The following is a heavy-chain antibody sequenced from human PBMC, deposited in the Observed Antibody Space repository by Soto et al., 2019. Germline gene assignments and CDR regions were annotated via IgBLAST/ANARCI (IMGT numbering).Heavy chain of an antibody. CDR3: ARGGGMTTVTRGYYYYYGMDV. V-gene: IGHV1-69*13. Sequence: GASVKVSCKASGGTFSSYAISWVRQAPGQGLEWMGGIIPIFGTASYAQKFQGRVTITADESTSTAYMELSSLRSEDTAVYYCARGGGMTTVTRGYYYYYGMDVWGQGTTVTVSS. J-gene: IGHJ6*02. D-gene: IGHD4-17*01. CDR2: IIPIFGTA. CDR1: GGTFSSYA.